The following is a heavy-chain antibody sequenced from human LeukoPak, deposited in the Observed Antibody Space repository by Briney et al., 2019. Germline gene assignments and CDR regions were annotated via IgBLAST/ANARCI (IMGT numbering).Heavy chain of an antibody. V-gene: IGHV1-18*04. CDR3: ARKGMGSPLDF. D-gene: IGHD3-10*01. CDR1: GFTFTSYG. J-gene: IGHJ4*02. CDR2: ISANNGDT. Sequence: ASVKVSCKTSGFTFTSYGISWMRQAPGQGLEWMAWISANNGDTHYAQRLQGRVTLTTDTSTGTAYMEVRSLRSDDTAAYYCARKGMGSPLDFWGQGTLVTVSS.